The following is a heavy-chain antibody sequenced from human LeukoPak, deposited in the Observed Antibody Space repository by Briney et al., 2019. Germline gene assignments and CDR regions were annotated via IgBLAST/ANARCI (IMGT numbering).Heavy chain of an antibody. V-gene: IGHV5-51*01. CDR2: IYPSDSDT. Sequence: PVESLKISWQASGYSFTNQWIGWVRQRPWKGLELIGIIYPSDSDTIYSPAFQGQVTISADKSLSTPHLQWHSRQASDPAMYYCATALYCRFGSCYFDFWGQGTLVTVSS. D-gene: IGHD2-15*01. CDR3: ATALYCRFGSCYFDF. CDR1: GYSFTNQW. J-gene: IGHJ4*02.